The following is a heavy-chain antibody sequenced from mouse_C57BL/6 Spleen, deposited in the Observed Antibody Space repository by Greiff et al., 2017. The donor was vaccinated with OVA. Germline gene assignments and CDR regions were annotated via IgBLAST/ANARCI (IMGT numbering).Heavy chain of an antibody. CDR1: GYTFTDYN. CDR2: INPNYGTT. D-gene: IGHD1-1*01. J-gene: IGHJ4*01. CDR3: AREAYYYGSSPHYYAMDY. Sequence: EVQLQQSGAELVRPGASVTLSCKASGYTFTDYNMNWVKQSNGKSLEWIGVINPNYGTTSYNQKFKGKATLTVDQSSSTAYMQLNSLTSEDSAVYYCAREAYYYGSSPHYYAMDYWGQGTSVTVSS. V-gene: IGHV1-39*01.